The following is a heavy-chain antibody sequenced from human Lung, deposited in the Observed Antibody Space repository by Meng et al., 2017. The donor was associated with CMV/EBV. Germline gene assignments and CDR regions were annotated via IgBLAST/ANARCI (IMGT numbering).Heavy chain of an antibody. CDR3: ARSYNGKYYPPYYYYYYGMDV. Sequence: GESLKISCTASGFYFSDYGMHWVRQAPGKGLEWVTFIHYDESDKYYTDSVKGRFTISRDNSKKTLYLQMNSLRAEDTAVYYCARSYNGKYYPPYYYYYYGMDVWXQGTTVXVSS. J-gene: IGHJ6*02. V-gene: IGHV3-30*02. D-gene: IGHD1-26*01. CDR2: IHYDESDK. CDR1: GFYFSDYG.